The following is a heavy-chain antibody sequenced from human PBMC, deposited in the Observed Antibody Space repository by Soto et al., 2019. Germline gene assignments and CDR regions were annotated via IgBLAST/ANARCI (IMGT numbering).Heavy chain of an antibody. CDR2: IYSGGST. CDR1: GFTVSSNY. D-gene: IGHD5-18*01. J-gene: IGHJ5*02. CDR3: ARATPDTAMVTGWFDP. Sequence: EVQLVESGGGLIQPGGSLRLSCAASGFTVSSNYMSWVRQAPGKGLEWVSVIYSGGSTYYADSVKGRFTISRDNSKNTLYLQMNSLRAKDTAVYYCARATPDTAMVTGWFDPWGQGTLVTVSS. V-gene: IGHV3-53*01.